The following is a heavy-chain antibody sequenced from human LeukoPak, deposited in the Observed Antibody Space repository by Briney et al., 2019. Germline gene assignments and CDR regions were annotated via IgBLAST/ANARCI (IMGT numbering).Heavy chain of an antibody. CDR3: ASRKLGNDY. V-gene: IGHV4-59*01. CDR2: TSYSGST. D-gene: IGHD7-27*01. J-gene: IGHJ4*02. Sequence: SETLSLTCTVSRGSISGYQWSWIRQPPGKGLQWIGNTSYSGSTNYNPSLKSRVTISVDTSKNQFSLKLSSVTAADTAVYYCASRKLGNDYWGQGTLVTVSS. CDR1: RGSISGYQ.